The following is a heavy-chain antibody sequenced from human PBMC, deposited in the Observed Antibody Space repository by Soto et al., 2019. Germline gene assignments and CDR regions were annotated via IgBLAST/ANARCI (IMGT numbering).Heavy chain of an antibody. CDR3: AKTPGPSYSDYSRTYFDY. J-gene: IGHJ4*02. Sequence: PGGSLRLSCAASGFILSTYAMSWVRQAPGKGLEWVSVSSGSGYYTYYADSVKGRFTISRDNSKNTLYLQMNSLRAEDTAVYYCAKTPGPSYSDYSRTYFDYWGQGTLVTVSS. CDR1: GFILSTYA. D-gene: IGHD3-22*01. CDR2: SSGSGYYT. V-gene: IGHV3-23*01.